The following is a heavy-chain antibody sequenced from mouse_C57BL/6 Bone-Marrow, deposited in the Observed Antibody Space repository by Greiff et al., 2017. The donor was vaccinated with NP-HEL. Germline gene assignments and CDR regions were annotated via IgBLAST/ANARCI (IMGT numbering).Heavy chain of an antibody. CDR1: GYTFTSYW. Sequence: QVQLQQPGTELVKPGTSVKLSCKSSGYTFTSYWMHWVKQRTGQGLEWIGNINPSNGGTNYNEKFKSKTTLTVDTSSSTAYMQLSSLTSDDSAVYYCAREGRWLRRGYWYFDVGDTGTTVTVSS. D-gene: IGHD2-2*01. CDR2: INPSNGGT. CDR3: AREGRWLRRGYWYFDV. V-gene: IGHV1-53*01. J-gene: IGHJ1*03.